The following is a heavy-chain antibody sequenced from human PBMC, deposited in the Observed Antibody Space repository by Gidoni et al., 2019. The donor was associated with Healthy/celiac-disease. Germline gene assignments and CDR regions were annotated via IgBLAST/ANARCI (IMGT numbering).Heavy chain of an antibody. V-gene: IGHV3-73*02. Sequence: EVQLVESGGGLVQPGGSLKLSCAASGFPFSGSAMHWVRQASGQGLEWVGRIRSKANSYATAYAASVKGRFTIARDDSQNTAYLQMNSLKTEDTAVYYCTRGGDYYGSGSFDYWGQGTLVTVSS. CDR1: GFPFSGSA. CDR2: IRSKANSYAT. D-gene: IGHD3-10*01. CDR3: TRGGDYYGSGSFDY. J-gene: IGHJ4*02.